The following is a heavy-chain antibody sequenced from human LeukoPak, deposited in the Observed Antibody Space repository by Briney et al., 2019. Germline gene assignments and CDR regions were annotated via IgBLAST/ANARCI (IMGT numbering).Heavy chain of an antibody. CDR1: GYTLTELS. CDR3: ASAYSSSWSFDY. Sequence: GASVKVSCKVSGYTLTELSMHWVRQAPGKGLEWMGGFDPEDGETIYAQKFQGRVTMTEDTSTDTAYMELSSLRSEDTAVYYCASAYSSSWSFDYWGQGTLVTVSS. J-gene: IGHJ4*02. D-gene: IGHD6-13*01. V-gene: IGHV1-24*01. CDR2: FDPEDGET.